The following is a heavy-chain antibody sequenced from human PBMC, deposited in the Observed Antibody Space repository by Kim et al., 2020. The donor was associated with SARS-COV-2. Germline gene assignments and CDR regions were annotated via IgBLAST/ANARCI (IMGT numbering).Heavy chain of an antibody. CDR3: ARTLVASSCSSDYF. V-gene: IGHV4-59*01. CDR1: GISISPYY. CDR2: IYYTGMT. Sequence: SETLSLTCSVSGISISPYYWSWFRQPPGKGLEWIGYIYYTGMTNFNPSLKSRITMSVDTSKNQLSLELSSVTAADTAVYYCARTLVASSCSSDYF. D-gene: IGHD3-22*01. J-gene: IGHJ4*01.